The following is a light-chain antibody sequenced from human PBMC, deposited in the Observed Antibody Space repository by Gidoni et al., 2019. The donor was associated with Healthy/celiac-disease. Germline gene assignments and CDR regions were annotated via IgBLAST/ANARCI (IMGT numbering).Light chain of an antibody. J-gene: IGKJ1*01. CDR1: QSVSSY. CDR2: DAS. CDR3: QQRSNWTPWT. V-gene: IGKV3-11*01. Sequence: EIVFTHSPATLSLSPGESATLSCRASQSVSSYLAWYQQKPGQAPRLLIYDASNRATGIPARFSGSGSGTDFTLTISSLEPEDVAVYYCQQRSNWTPWTFGQGTKVEIK.